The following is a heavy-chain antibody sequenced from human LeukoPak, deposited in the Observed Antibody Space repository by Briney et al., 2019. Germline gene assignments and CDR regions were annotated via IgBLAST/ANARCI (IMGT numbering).Heavy chain of an antibody. CDR3: AKSPSMVRGVMGDLFDY. V-gene: IGHV3-23*01. Sequence: GGSLRLSCGASGFIFNNYGMRWVRQAPGKGLEWVSAISGSGGSTYYADSVKGRFTISRDNSKNTLYLQMNSLRAEDTAVYYCAKSPSMVRGVMGDLFDYWGQGTLVTVSS. CDR2: ISGSGGST. D-gene: IGHD3-10*01. CDR1: GFIFNNYG. J-gene: IGHJ4*02.